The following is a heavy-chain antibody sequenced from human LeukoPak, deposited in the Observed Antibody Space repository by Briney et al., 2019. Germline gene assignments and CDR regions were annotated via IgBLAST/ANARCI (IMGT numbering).Heavy chain of an antibody. Sequence: GASVKVSCKASGYTFTSYGISWVRQAPGQGLEWMGWISAYNGNTNYAQKLQGRVTMTTDTSTSTAYMELRSLRSDDTAVYYCAKACSGGSCYFGNFDYWGQGTLVTVSS. CDR1: GYTFTSYG. V-gene: IGHV1-18*01. J-gene: IGHJ4*02. CDR2: ISAYNGNT. D-gene: IGHD2-15*01. CDR3: AKACSGGSCYFGNFDY.